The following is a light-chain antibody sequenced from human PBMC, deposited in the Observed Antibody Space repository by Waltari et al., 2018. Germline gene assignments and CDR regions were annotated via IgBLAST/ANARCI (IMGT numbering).Light chain of an antibody. CDR2: EVN. V-gene: IGLV2-8*01. Sequence: QSALTQPPSASGSPGQSVPISCTGTSSDVGRYDFVSWYQQHPGKVPKLIIYEVNRRPSGVPDRFSGSKSGNTASLTVSGLRAEDEADYYCSSYAGTNNLVFGGGTKLTVL. CDR1: SSDVGRYDF. CDR3: SSYAGTNNLV. J-gene: IGLJ3*02.